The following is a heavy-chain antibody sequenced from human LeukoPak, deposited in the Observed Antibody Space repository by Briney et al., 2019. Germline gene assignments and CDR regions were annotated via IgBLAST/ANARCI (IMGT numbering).Heavy chain of an antibody. CDR3: ARVLSGSWDWFDP. CDR1: GFTFSRYW. CDR2: INPDGSTT. J-gene: IGHJ5*02. Sequence: GGSLRLSCAASGFTFSRYWIHWVRQAPGKGLEWVSRINPDGSTTTYADSVKGRFTISRDNAKNTVHLQMNSLRAEDTAVYYCARVLSGSWDWFDPWGQGTLVTVSS. D-gene: IGHD3-22*01. V-gene: IGHV3-74*01.